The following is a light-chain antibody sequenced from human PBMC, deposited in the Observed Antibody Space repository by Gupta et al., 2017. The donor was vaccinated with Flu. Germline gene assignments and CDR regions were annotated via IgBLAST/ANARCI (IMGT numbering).Light chain of an antibody. CDR3: QHESSSPCT. V-gene: IGKV1-33*01. CDR1: QDIENY. CDR2: DGS. Sequence: SSLYASVGDRLTITCQASQDIENYLLWYYQKKPDPAPLLINDGSSSKTGVISRLCGSRGGGNVVSPTIGRQQEDVVAYYYCQHESSSPCTFGQGTKVEI. J-gene: IGKJ2*02.